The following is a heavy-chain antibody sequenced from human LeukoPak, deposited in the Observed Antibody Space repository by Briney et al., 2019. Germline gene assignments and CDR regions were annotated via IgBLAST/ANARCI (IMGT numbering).Heavy chain of an antibody. V-gene: IGHV4-59*01. J-gene: IGHJ5*02. Sequence: SETPSLTCTVSGGSISSYYWSWIRQPPGKGLEWIGYIYYSGSSNYNPSLKSRVTISVDTSKNQFSLKLSSVTAADTAVYYCAREGVGTSLNGGLWFDPWGQGTLVTVSS. CDR2: IYYSGSS. D-gene: IGHD2-2*01. CDR3: AREGVGTSLNGGLWFDP. CDR1: GGSISSYY.